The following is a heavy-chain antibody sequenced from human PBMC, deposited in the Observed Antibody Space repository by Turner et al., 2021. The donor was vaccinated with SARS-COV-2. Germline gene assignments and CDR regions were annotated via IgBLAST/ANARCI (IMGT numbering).Heavy chain of an antibody. Sequence: QERLVQSGAEVKKPGASVKVSCKVSGYTLNEFSMHWVRQGPGKGLEWMGGVDPEDGETIYAPRFRVRVTMTEDTSTNTAYMELSNLGSTDTAVYYCAIGSRFTGSYDFWGQGTLVTVSS. J-gene: IGHJ4*02. D-gene: IGHD1-26*01. CDR2: VDPEDGET. CDR1: GYTLNEFS. V-gene: IGHV1-24*01. CDR3: AIGSRFTGSYDF.